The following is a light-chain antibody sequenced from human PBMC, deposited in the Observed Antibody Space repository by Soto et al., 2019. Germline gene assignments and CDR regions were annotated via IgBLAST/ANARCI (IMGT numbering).Light chain of an antibody. J-gene: IGKJ5*01. V-gene: IGKV1-9*01. CDR2: GAS. Sequence: IQLTQSPSSLSASVGDRVTITCRASQGISSYLAWYQQKPGKAPKLLIYGASPLEDGVPFRFSGSGSGTDFTLIISSVQPEDFATYYCQQLNTYPITFGQGTRLEIK. CDR3: QQLNTYPIT. CDR1: QGISSY.